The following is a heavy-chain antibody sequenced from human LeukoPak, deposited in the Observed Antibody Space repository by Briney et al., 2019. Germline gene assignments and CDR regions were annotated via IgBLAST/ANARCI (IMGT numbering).Heavy chain of an antibody. V-gene: IGHV3-49*03. J-gene: IGHJ4*02. CDR3: TREHSYYYDNSGSDY. CDR2: IRSKAYGGTT. D-gene: IGHD3-22*01. CDR1: GFTFGDYA. Sequence: PGRSLRLSCTASGFTFGDYAMSWFRQAPGKGLGWVGFIRSKAYGGTTEYAATVKGRFIISRDDSKSSVYLQMNSLKTEDTAVYYCTREHSYYYDNSGSDYWGQGALVTVSS.